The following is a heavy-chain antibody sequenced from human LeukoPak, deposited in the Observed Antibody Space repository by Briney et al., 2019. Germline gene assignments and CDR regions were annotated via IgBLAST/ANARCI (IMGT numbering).Heavy chain of an antibody. CDR2: IYYTGST. Sequence: SETLSLTCTVSGGSISSTSYSWGWIRQPPQKGLEWIGSIYYTGSTYYNPSLKSRVTISVDTSKNQFSLKLSSVTAADTAVYYCARDPLNDFWSGYIGGLPDYWGQGTLVTVSS. J-gene: IGHJ4*02. V-gene: IGHV4-39*07. D-gene: IGHD3-3*01. CDR1: GGSISSTSYS. CDR3: ARDPLNDFWSGYIGGLPDY.